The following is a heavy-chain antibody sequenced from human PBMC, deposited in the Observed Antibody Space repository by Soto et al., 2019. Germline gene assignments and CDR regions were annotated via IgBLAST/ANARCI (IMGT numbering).Heavy chain of an antibody. Sequence: TGGSLRLSCAASGFTFSSYAVHWVRQAPGKGLEWVAVISYDGSNKCYADSVKGRFTISRDNSKNTLYLQMNSLRAEDTAVYYCARDHLKGSYFALVTFSFDPWGQGTLVTVSS. CDR1: GFTFSSYA. V-gene: IGHV3-30-3*01. CDR3: ARDHLKGSYFALVTFSFDP. D-gene: IGHD1-26*01. J-gene: IGHJ5*02. CDR2: ISYDGSNK.